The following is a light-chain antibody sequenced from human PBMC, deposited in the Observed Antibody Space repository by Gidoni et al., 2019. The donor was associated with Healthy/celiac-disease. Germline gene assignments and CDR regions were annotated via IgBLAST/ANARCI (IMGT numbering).Light chain of an antibody. V-gene: IGKV3-15*01. CDR3: QQYNNWPPFT. J-gene: IGKJ3*01. CDR2: GAS. CDR1: QSVRSN. Sequence: EIVMKQSPATLSVSPGERATLSRRASQSVRSNLAWYQQKTGQAPRLLIYGASTRSTGIPARFSGSGSGTEFTLTISSLQSEDFAVYYCQQYNNWPPFTFGPGTKVDIK.